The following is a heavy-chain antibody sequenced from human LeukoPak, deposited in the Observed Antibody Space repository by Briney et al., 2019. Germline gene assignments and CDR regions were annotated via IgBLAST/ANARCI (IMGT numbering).Heavy chain of an antibody. CDR3: AKRGTYFGGFDY. CDR2: ISERGDRT. CDR1: GFTFSYRD. J-gene: IGHJ4*02. D-gene: IGHD1-26*01. V-gene: IGHV3-23*01. Sequence: PGGSLRLSCEASGFTFSYRDMSWVRQAPGKGLEWVSAISERGDRTNYAESVKGRFTISRDNSKNTLYLQMSSLRAEDTAIYYCAKRGTYFGGFDYWGQGTLVTVSS.